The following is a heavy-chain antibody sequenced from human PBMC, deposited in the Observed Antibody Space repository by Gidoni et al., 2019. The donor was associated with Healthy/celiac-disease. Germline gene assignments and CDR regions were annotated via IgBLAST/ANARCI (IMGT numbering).Heavy chain of an antibody. CDR1: GYTFPSYY. CDR3: ARSDCSGGSCRRTFDY. V-gene: IGHV1-46*01. J-gene: IGHJ4*02. CDR2: INPSGGST. D-gene: IGHD2-15*01. Sequence: QVQLVQSGAEVKKPGASVKVSCKASGYTFPSYYMHWVRQAPGQGLEWMGIINPSGGSTSYAQKFQGRVTMTRDTSTSTVYMELSSLRSEDTAVYYCARSDCSGGSCRRTFDYWGQGTLVTVSS.